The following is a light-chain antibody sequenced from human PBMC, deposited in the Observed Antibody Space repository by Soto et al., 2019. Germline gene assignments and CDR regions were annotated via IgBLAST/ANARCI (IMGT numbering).Light chain of an antibody. J-gene: IGKJ2*01. CDR3: QQYSSLPHT. CDR1: ESVTNNY. Sequence: ESVLTQSPDTLSLSPGERATLSCRATESVTNNYFAWYQQKPGQSPRLLIYGVSSRATDIPDRFSGSGSGTDFTLTISRLEPEDFVVYYCQQYSSLPHTFGQGTKLEVK. CDR2: GVS. V-gene: IGKV3-20*01.